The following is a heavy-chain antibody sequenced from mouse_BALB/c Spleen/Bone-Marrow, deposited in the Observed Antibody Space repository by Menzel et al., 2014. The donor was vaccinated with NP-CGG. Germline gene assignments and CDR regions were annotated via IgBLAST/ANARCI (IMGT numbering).Heavy chain of an antibody. CDR1: GFTFSSYA. J-gene: IGHJ4*01. D-gene: IGHD1-1*01. Sequence: EVQLVESGGGLVKPGGSLKLSCAASGFTFSSYAMPWVRQTPEKRLEWVATISSGGSYTYYADSGKGRLTISRDNAKNTLYLQMSSLRSEDTAMYYCARSLYDYDAMDYWGQGTSVTVSS. V-gene: IGHV5-9-3*01. CDR3: ARSLYDYDAMDY. CDR2: ISSGGSYT.